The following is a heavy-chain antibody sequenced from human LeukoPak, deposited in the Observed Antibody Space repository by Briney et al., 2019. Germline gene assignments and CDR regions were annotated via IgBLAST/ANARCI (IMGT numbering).Heavy chain of an antibody. CDR2: VKSDGTAT. CDR1: GFTFSSHL. J-gene: IGHJ4*02. V-gene: IGHV3-74*01. CDR3: VRKFATGD. D-gene: IGHD1-14*01. Sequence: GGSLRLSCAASGFTFSSHLMHWVRQAQGTGLVWVSSVKSDGTATNYADSVKGRFAISRDNAKNTLYLQMNSLRVEDTAVYYCVRKFATGDWGQGTLVTVSS.